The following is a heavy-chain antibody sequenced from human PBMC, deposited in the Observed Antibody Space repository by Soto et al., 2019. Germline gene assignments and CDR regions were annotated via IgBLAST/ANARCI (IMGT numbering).Heavy chain of an antibody. CDR1: GFTFDDYA. CDR2: ISWNSGSI. D-gene: IGHD6-13*01. Sequence: GGSLRLSCAASGFTFDDYAMHWVRQAPGKGLEWVSGISWNSGSIGYADSVKGRFTISRDNAKNSLYLQMNSLRAEDTALYYCAKDTYSSSWYYFDYWGQGTLVTVSS. V-gene: IGHV3-9*01. J-gene: IGHJ4*02. CDR3: AKDTYSSSWYYFDY.